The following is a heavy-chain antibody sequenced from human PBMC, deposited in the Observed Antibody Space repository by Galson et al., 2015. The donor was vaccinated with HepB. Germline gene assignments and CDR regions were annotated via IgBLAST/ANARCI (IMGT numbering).Heavy chain of an antibody. CDR3: ARGRGIAAAGHDY. D-gene: IGHD6-13*01. CDR2: IIPILGIA. J-gene: IGHJ4*02. V-gene: IGHV1-69*02. CDR1: GGTFSSYT. Sequence: SVKVSCKASGGTFSSYTISWVRQAPGQGLEWMGRIIPILGIANYAQKFQGRVTITADKSTSTAYMELSSLRSEDTAVYYCARGRGIAAAGHDYWGQGTLVTVSS.